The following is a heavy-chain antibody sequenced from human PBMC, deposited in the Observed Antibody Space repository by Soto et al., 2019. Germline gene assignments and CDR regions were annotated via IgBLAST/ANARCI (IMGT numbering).Heavy chain of an antibody. CDR1: GYTFTSYA. CDR3: ARAPRITIFGVVPPGDYYYYMDV. V-gene: IGHV1-3*01. D-gene: IGHD3-3*01. CDR2: INAGNGNT. J-gene: IGHJ6*03. Sequence: ASVKVSCKASGYTFTSYAMHWVRQAPGQRLEWMGWINAGNGNTKYSQKFQGRVTMTRDTSASTAYMELSSLRSEDTAVYYCARAPRITIFGVVPPGDYYYYMDVWGKGTTVTVSS.